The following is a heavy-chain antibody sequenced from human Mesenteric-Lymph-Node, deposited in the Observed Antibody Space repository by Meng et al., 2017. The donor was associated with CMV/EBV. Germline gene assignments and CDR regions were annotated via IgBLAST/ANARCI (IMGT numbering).Heavy chain of an antibody. CDR2: IFHGGAT. CDR1: SGSIIDSDYQ. V-gene: IGHV4-39*07. D-gene: IGHD3-3*01. Sequence: GSLRLSCTVSSGSIIDSDYQWGWIRQPPGKGLEWIGSIFHGGATFYNASLKNRVTISIDTSKNQFSLKFHSVTAADTAVYYCARAASYYDFWSGYPEYWGQGTLVTVSS. CDR3: ARAASYYDFWSGYPEY. J-gene: IGHJ4*02.